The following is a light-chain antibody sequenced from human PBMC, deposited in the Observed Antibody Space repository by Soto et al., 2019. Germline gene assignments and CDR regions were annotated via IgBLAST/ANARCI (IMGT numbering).Light chain of an antibody. CDR2: DAS. J-gene: IGKJ1*01. Sequence: EIVLTQSPAILSMSPGERATLSCRASQSVSSYFAWYQQKPGQAPRLLTYDASNRATGVPARFSGSGSGTDFTLTISSLEPEDFAVYYCQQSRYSPVTFGQGTK. V-gene: IGKV3-11*01. CDR1: QSVSSY. CDR3: QQSRYSPVT.